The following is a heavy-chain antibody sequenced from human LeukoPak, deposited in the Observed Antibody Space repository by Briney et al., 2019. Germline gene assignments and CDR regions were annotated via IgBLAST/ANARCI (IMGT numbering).Heavy chain of an antibody. CDR3: ARGSYDYGDYRDYFDY. V-gene: IGHV3-48*04. D-gene: IGHD4-17*01. J-gene: IGHJ4*02. Sequence: GGSLRLSCAASGFTFSSYSMNWVRQAPGKGLEWVSYISSSSITIYYADSVKGRFTISRDNAKNSLYLQMNSLRAEDTAVYYCARGSYDYGDYRDYFDYWGQGTLVTVSS. CDR1: GFTFSSYS. CDR2: ISSSSITI.